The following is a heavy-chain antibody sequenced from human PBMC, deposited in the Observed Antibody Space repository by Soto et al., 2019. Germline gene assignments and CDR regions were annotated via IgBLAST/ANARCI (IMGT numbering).Heavy chain of an antibody. D-gene: IGHD6-19*01. V-gene: IGHV3-74*01. CDR2: ISHDGSSK. CDR1: GFPFSDLW. CDR3: TSLSVAVDYFAFDI. J-gene: IGHJ3*02. Sequence: EVQLVESGGGLIQPGGSLRLSCTASGFPFSDLWMHWVRQAPGKGLEWVSRISHDGSSKSHADSVRGRFSISRDNAKNTVYLQMNSLRAEDTAVYYCTSLSVAVDYFAFDIWGQGTVVTVS.